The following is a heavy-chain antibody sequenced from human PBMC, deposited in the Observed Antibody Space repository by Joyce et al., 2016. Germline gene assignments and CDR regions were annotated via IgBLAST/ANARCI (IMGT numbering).Heavy chain of an antibody. V-gene: IGHV3-30*03. J-gene: IGHJ4*02. CDR3: ARALGWDSNSCHDY. CDR2: ISYDGSNK. CDR1: GFTFSNYG. D-gene: IGHD6-13*01. Sequence: QVQLVESGGGVVQPGRSLRLSCAASGFTFSNYGMHWVRQAPGKGLEVVAVISYDGSNKYYVDSVKGRFTISRDNSKNTLYLQMNSLRPEDTAVYYCARALGWDSNSCHDYWGQGTLVTVSS.